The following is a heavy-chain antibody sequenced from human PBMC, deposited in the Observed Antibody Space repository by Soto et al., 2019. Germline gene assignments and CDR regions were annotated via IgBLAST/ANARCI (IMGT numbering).Heavy chain of an antibody. V-gene: IGHV5-51*01. Sequence: GESLKISCKGSGYSFTSHWIGWVRQMPGKGLEWMGIIYPGDSDTRYSPSFQGQVTISADKSISTAYLQWSSLKASDTAMYYCARQGVYAMSNYYYYGMDVWGQGTTVTVSS. D-gene: IGHD2-8*01. CDR1: GYSFTSHW. CDR3: ARQGVYAMSNYYYYGMDV. J-gene: IGHJ6*02. CDR2: IYPGDSDT.